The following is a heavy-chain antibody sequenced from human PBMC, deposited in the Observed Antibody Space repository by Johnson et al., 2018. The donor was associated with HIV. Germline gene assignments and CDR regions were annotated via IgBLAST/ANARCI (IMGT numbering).Heavy chain of an antibody. V-gene: IGHV3-30-3*01. J-gene: IGHJ3*02. D-gene: IGHD6-13*01. CDR2: ISYDGSTK. CDR3: AKDRSGSWYGADAFDI. CDR1: GFTFTSFA. Sequence: QVQLVESGGGVVQPGTSLRLSCAASGFTFTSFAMHWVRQAPGKGLEWVAFISYDGSTKYYADSVKGRFTISRDNSKNTLYLQMNSLRAEDTAVYYCAKDRSGSWYGADAFDIWGQGTMVTVSS.